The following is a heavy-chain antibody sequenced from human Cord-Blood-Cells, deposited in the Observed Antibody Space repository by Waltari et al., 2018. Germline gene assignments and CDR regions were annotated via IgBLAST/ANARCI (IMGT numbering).Heavy chain of an antibody. D-gene: IGHD6-13*01. V-gene: IGHV4-34*01. J-gene: IGHJ5*02. Sequence: QVQLQQWGAGLLKPSETLSLTCAVYGGSFSGYSSTWVRPPPGKGLEWIGEINHSGSTNYNPSLKSRVTISVDTSKNQFSLKLSSVTAADTAVYYCARGAAPPLAAAGNWFDPWGQGTLVTVSS. CDR1: GGSFSGYS. CDR2: INHSGST. CDR3: ARGAAPPLAAAGNWFDP.